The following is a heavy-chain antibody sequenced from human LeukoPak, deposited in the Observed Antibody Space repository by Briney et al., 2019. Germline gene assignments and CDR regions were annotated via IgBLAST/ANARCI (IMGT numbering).Heavy chain of an antibody. CDR3: ASPRGKPSY. CDR2: ISYDGIKN. V-gene: IGHV3-30*04. D-gene: IGHD3-10*01. J-gene: IGHJ4*02. CDR1: GFTFITYA. Sequence: PGGSLRLSCAASGFTFITYAMHWVRQAPGKGLEWVAVISYDGIKNYYADSVKGRFTISRDNSKNTVYLQMNSLRAEDTAMYYCASPRGKPSYWGQGTLVTVSS.